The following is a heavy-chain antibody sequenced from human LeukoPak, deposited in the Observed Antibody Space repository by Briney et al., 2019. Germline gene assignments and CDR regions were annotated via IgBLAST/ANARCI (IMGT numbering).Heavy chain of an antibody. CDR3: AKTGGYSSSWYAD. J-gene: IGHJ4*02. Sequence: GRSLRLSCAASGFTFDDYAMHWVRQAPGKGLEWVSGISWNSGSIGYADSVKGRFTISRDNAKNSLYLQMNSLRAEDTALYYCAKTGGYSSSWYADWGQGTLVTVSS. V-gene: IGHV3-9*01. D-gene: IGHD6-13*01. CDR1: GFTFDDYA. CDR2: ISWNSGSI.